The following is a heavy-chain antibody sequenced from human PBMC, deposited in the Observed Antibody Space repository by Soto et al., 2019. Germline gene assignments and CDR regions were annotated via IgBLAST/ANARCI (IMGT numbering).Heavy chain of an antibody. V-gene: IGHV1-3*01. CDR2: INAGNGNT. CDR1: GYTFTSYS. CDR3: ARDMGFGLSDY. Sequence: ASVKVSCKASGYTFTSYSMHWVRQAPGQRLEWMGWINAGNGNTKYSQKFQGRVTITRDTSASTAYMELSSLRSEDTAVYYCARDMGFGLSDYWGQGTLVTVSS. D-gene: IGHD3-10*01. J-gene: IGHJ4*02.